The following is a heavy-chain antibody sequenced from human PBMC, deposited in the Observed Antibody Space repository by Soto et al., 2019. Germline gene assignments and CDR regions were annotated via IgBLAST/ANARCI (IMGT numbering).Heavy chain of an antibody. J-gene: IGHJ6*02. Sequence: GGSLRLSCAASGFTFSSYAMHWVRQAPGKGLEWVAVISYDGSNKYYADSVKGRFTISRDTSKNTLFLQMNSLRDEDTAAYYCAKDMRGSGSYYIYGMDVWGQGTTVTVSS. CDR1: GFTFSSYA. CDR3: AKDMRGSGSYYIYGMDV. CDR2: ISYDGSNK. V-gene: IGHV3-30-3*01. D-gene: IGHD3-10*01.